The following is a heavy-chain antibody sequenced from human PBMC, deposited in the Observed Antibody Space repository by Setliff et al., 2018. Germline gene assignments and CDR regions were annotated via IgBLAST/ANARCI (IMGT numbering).Heavy chain of an antibody. D-gene: IGHD3-22*01. J-gene: IGHJ3*02. CDR2: IYYSGST. V-gene: IGHV4-31*03. CDR3: ARDRSYYDCSGYYDYAFDI. Sequence: SETLSLTCTVSGGSISSGGYYWSWIRQHPGKGLEWIGYIYYSGSTYYNPSLKSRVTISVDTSKNQFSLKLSSVTAADTAVYYCARDRSYYDCSGYYDYAFDIWGQGTMVTVSS. CDR1: GGSISSGGYY.